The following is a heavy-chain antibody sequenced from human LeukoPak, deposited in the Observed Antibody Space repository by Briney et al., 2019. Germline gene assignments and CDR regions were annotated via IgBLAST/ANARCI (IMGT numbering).Heavy chain of an antibody. Sequence: GASVKVSCKASGGTFSSYAISWVRQAPGQGLEWMGGIIPIFGTANYAQKFQGRVTITTDESTSTAYMELSSLRSEDTAVYYCARQSWNYGVNYYMDVWGKGTMVTVSS. CDR3: ARQSWNYGVNYYMDV. CDR2: IIPIFGTA. V-gene: IGHV1-69*05. J-gene: IGHJ6*03. D-gene: IGHD1-7*01. CDR1: GGTFSSYA.